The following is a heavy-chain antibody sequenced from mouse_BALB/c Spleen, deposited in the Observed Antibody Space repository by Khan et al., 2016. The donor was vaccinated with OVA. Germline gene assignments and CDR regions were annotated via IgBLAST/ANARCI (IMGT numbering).Heavy chain of an antibody. CDR1: ATQSPVNIA. CDR2: ISYSGNT. Sequence: EVQLQESGPGLVKPSRLCPSPALSLATQSPVNIAGTGSGSFPGNKLEWMGFISYSGNTRYNPSLKSRISITRDTSKNQFFLQLNSVTSEDTATYYCARKDYYDYDPFPYWGQGTQVTVSA. CDR3: ARKDYYDYDPFPY. D-gene: IGHD2-4*01. J-gene: IGHJ3*01. V-gene: IGHV3-2*02.